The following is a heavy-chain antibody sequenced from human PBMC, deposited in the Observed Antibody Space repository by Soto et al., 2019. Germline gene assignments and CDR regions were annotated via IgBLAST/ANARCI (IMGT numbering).Heavy chain of an antibody. CDR1: GGSISSGGYY. J-gene: IGHJ4*02. D-gene: IGHD1-20*01. Sequence: QVQLQESGPGLVKPSQTLSLTCTVSGGSISSGGYYWSWIRQHPGKGLEWIGYIYYSGGTHYNPSLKSRVTISVDTSKNQFSLKLSSVTAADTAVYYCARGLYNWNYFDYWGQGTLVTVSS. CDR3: ARGLYNWNYFDY. CDR2: IYYSGGT. V-gene: IGHV4-31*03.